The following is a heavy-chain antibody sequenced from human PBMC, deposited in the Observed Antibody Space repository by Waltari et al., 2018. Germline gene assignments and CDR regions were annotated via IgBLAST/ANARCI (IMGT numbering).Heavy chain of an antibody. V-gene: IGHV4-38-2*01. CDR3: ARFYYDSSGYYYFGDGRGGGYFDY. D-gene: IGHD3-22*01. CDR2: IYHSGST. Sequence: QVQLQESGPGLVKPSETLSLTCAVSGYSISSGYYWGWIRQPPGKGLEWIGSIYHSGSTYYNPSLKSRVTISVDTSKTQFSLKLSSGTAADPAVYYCARFYYDSSGYYYFGDGRGGGYFDYWGQGTLVTVSS. J-gene: IGHJ4*02. CDR1: GYSISSGYY.